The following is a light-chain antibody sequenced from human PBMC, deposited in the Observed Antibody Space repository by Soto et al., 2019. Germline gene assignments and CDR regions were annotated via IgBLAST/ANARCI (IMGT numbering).Light chain of an antibody. J-gene: IGKJ5*01. V-gene: IGKV2-28*01. CDR2: LAS. Sequence: DIVLTQSPLSLPVTPGEPASISCRSSQSLLHSNGHNHVDWYLQRPGQSPQLLLYLASSRASGVPDRFSGSGSGTEFSLEISRVEAEDVGVYYCLQAAQSPLTFGQGTRLEIK. CDR3: LQAAQSPLT. CDR1: QSLLHSNGHNH.